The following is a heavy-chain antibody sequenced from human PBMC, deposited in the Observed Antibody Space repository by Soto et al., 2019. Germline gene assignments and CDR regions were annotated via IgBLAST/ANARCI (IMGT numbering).Heavy chain of an antibody. Sequence: GGSLRLSCAASGFIFRTYAMHWVRQAPGKGLEWVSGISWNSGSIGYADSVKGRFTISRDNAKNSLYLQMNSLRAEDTALYYCAKDGVRRYYFDYWGQGTLVTVSS. V-gene: IGHV3-9*01. CDR2: ISWNSGSI. CDR3: AKDGVRRYYFDY. J-gene: IGHJ4*02. CDR1: GFIFRTYA. D-gene: IGHD2-21*01.